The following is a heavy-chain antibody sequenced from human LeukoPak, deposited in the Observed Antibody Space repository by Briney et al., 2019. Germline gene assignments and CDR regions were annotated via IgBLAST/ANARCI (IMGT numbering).Heavy chain of an antibody. V-gene: IGHV4-38-2*02. CDR3: ASRKLGNDY. Sequence: SETLSLTCTVSGYSISSGYYWGWIRQPPGKGLEWIGSIYYSGSTNYNPSLKSRVTMSVDTSKNQFSLKLISVTAADTAVYYCASRKLGNDYWGQGTLVTVSS. CDR2: IYYSGST. CDR1: GYSISSGYY. J-gene: IGHJ4*02. D-gene: IGHD7-27*01.